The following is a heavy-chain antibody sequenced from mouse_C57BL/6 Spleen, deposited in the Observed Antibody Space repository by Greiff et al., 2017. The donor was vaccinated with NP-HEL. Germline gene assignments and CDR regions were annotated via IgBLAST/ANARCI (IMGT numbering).Heavy chain of an antibody. CDR2: ISNLAYSI. J-gene: IGHJ3*01. CDR3: ARVDYGSRWFAY. Sequence: EVHLVESGGGLVQPGGSLKLSCAASGFTFSDYGMAWVRQAPRKGPEWVAFISNLAYSIYYADTVTGRFTISRENAKNTLYLEMSSLRSEDTAMYYCARVDYGSRWFAYWGQGTLVTVSA. D-gene: IGHD1-1*01. CDR1: GFTFSDYG. V-gene: IGHV5-15*01.